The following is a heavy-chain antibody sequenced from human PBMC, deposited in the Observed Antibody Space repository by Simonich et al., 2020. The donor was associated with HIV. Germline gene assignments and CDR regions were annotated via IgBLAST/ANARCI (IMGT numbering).Heavy chain of an antibody. CDR3: ARRHPTTVTTPYFDY. J-gene: IGHJ4*02. CDR2: INHSGST. Sequence: QVQLQQWGAGLLKPSETLSLTCAVYGGSFSGYYWSWIRQPPGKGLEWIGEINHSGSTNYNPSLQSRVTISVDTSKNQFSLKLSSVTAADTAVYYGARRHPTTVTTPYFDYWGQGTLVTVSS. CDR1: GGSFSGYY. D-gene: IGHD4-17*01. V-gene: IGHV4-34*01.